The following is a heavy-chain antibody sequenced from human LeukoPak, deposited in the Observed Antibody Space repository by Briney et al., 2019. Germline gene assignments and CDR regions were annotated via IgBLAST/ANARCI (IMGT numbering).Heavy chain of an antibody. D-gene: IGHD3-9*01. J-gene: IGHJ6*04. Sequence: ASVKVSCKASGYTFTSYYMHWVRQAPGQGLEWMGIINPSGGSTGYAQKFQGRVTMTRDTSTSTVYMELSSLRSEDTAVYYCARDKRINYDILTGYYWYYYYYGMDVWGKGTTVTVSS. CDR2: INPSGGST. V-gene: IGHV1-46*01. CDR1: GYTFTSYY. CDR3: ARDKRINYDILTGYYWYYYYYGMDV.